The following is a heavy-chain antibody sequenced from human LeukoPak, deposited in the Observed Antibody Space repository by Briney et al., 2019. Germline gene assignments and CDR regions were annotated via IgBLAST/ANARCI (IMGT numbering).Heavy chain of an antibody. Sequence: SVKVSCKASGGTFSSYAISWVRQAPGQGLEWMGGIIPIFGTANYAQKFQGRVTITADESTSTAYMELSSLRSEDTAVYYCARDGYYYGSGSWNWFDPWGQGTLVTVSS. CDR2: IIPIFGTA. V-gene: IGHV1-69*01. CDR1: GGTFSSYA. D-gene: IGHD3-10*01. J-gene: IGHJ5*02. CDR3: ARDGYYYGSGSWNWFDP.